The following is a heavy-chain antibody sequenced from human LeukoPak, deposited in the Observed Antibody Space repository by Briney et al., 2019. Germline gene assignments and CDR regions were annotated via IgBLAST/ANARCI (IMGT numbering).Heavy chain of an antibody. CDR2: INPNSGGT. Sequence: ASVKVSCKASGYTFTGYYIHWVRQAPGQGLEWMGWINPNSGGTNYVQKFQGRVTMTRDTSISTAYMELSSLRSEDTAVYYCARDPRTMIVVALDYWGQGTLVTVSS. CDR3: ARDPRTMIVVALDY. CDR1: GYTFTGYY. J-gene: IGHJ4*02. V-gene: IGHV1-2*02. D-gene: IGHD3-22*01.